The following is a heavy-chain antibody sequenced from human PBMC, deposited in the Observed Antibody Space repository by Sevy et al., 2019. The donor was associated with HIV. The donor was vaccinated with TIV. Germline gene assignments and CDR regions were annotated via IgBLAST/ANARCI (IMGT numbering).Heavy chain of an antibody. J-gene: IGHJ4*02. D-gene: IGHD3-22*01. Sequence: SETLSLICTVSGGYISSYYWSWIRQPPGKGLEWVGYIYNNGNTKYNPSLKSRVTISVDTSKNQFSLNLTSVTAADTAVYYCARVSYYYDSGGRPLYSFDYWGQGTLVTVSS. CDR2: IYNNGNT. CDR1: GGYISSYY. V-gene: IGHV4-59*13. CDR3: ARVSYYYDSGGRPLYSFDY.